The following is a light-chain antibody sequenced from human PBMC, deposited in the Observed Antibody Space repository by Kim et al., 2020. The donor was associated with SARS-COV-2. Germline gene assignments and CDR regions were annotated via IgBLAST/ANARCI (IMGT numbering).Light chain of an antibody. Sequence: SYELTQPPSVSVAPGKTARITCGGNNIGSKSVHWYQQKPGQAPVLVIYYDSDRPSGIPERFSGSNSGNTATLTISRVEAGDEADYYCQVWDSSHVVFGGG. J-gene: IGLJ2*01. CDR1: NIGSKS. CDR2: YDS. V-gene: IGLV3-21*04. CDR3: QVWDSSHVV.